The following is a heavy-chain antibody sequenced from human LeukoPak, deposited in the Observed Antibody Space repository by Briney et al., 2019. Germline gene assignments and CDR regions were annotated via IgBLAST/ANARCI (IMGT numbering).Heavy chain of an antibody. D-gene: IGHD5-12*01. V-gene: IGHV4-59*01. CDR2: IYYSGST. J-gene: IGHJ6*02. Sequence: SETLSLTCTVSGGSISSYYWSWIRQPPGKGLEWIGYIYYSGSTNYNPSLKSRVTISVDTSKNQFSLKLSSVTAADTAVYHCARDRGYSGYDGTYGMDVWGQGTTVTVSS. CDR3: ARDRGYSGYDGTYGMDV. CDR1: GGSISSYY.